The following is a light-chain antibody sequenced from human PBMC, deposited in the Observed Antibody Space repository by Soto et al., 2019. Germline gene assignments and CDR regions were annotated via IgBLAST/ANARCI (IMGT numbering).Light chain of an antibody. CDR3: QQYFSSPLT. J-gene: IGKJ4*01. V-gene: IGKV1-5*03. Sequence: DIQMTQSPSTLSASVGDRVTITCRASQSISSWLAWYQQKPGKAPKLLIHKASSLESGVPSRFSGSGSGTEFTLTISSLQPDDFATYYCQQYFSSPLTFGGGTKVELK. CDR2: KAS. CDR1: QSISSW.